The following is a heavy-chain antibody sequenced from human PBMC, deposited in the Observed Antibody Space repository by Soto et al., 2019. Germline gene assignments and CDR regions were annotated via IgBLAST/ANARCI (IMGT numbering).Heavy chain of an antibody. CDR2: INHSGST. D-gene: IGHD6-6*01. CDR3: ARGTIIAARKNWFDP. Sequence: PAETLCLPCAVYLGCFSGYYWSWIRQPPGKGLEWIGEINHSGSTNYNPSLKSRVTISVDTSKNQFSLKLSSVTAADTAVYYCARGTIIAARKNWFDPGGQGTLVT. J-gene: IGHJ5*02. CDR1: LGCFSGYY. V-gene: IGHV4-34*01.